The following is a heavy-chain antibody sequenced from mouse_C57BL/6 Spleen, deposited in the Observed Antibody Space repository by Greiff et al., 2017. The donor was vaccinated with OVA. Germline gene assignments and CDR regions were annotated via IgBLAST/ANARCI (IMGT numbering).Heavy chain of an antibody. J-gene: IGHJ4*01. CDR2: ISNGGGST. Sequence: EVMLVESGGGLVQPGGSLKLSCAASGFTFSDYYMYWVRQTPEKRLEWVAYISNGGGSTYYPDTVKGRFTISRDNAKNTLYLQMSRLKSEDTAMYYCARRGELGPYYAMDYWGQGTSVTVSS. CDR3: ARRGELGPYYAMDY. V-gene: IGHV5-12*01. CDR1: GFTFSDYY. D-gene: IGHD4-1*01.